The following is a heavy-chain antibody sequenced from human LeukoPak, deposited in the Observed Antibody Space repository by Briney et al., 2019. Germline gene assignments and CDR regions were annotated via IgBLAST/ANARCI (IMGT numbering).Heavy chain of an antibody. Sequence: GGSLRLSCAASGFTFSSYSMNWVRQAPGKGLEWVSSISSSSSYIYYADSVKGRFTISRDNAKNSLYLQMNSLRAEDTAVYYCARDRTDCSSTSCYKTEFDYWGQGTLVTVSS. CDR3: ARDRTDCSSTSCYKTEFDY. CDR2: ISSSSSYI. D-gene: IGHD2-2*02. J-gene: IGHJ4*02. V-gene: IGHV3-21*01. CDR1: GFTFSSYS.